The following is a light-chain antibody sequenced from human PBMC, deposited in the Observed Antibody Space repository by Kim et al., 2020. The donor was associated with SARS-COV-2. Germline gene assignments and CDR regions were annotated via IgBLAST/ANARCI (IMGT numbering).Light chain of an antibody. CDR2: DND. CDR1: NSNIGKNY. CDR3: ATWDNSLNGLV. V-gene: IGLV1-51*01. J-gene: IGLJ2*01. Sequence: GQKVTISCSGSNSNIGKNYVTWSQPLPGTAPKLLIYDNDKRHSGIPDRFSGSKSGTSATLDITGLQTGDEADYYCATWDNSLNGLVFGGGTQLTVL.